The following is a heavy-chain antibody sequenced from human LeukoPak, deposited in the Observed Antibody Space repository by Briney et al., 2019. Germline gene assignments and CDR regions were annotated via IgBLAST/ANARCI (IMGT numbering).Heavy chain of an antibody. CDR2: INHSGST. J-gene: IGHJ4*02. Sequence: SETLSLTCAVYGGSFSGYYWSWIRQPPGKGLEWIGEINHSGSTNYNPSLKSLVTISVDTSKNQFSLKLSSVTAADTAVYYCARGLYSYGYGRYWGQGTLVTVSS. D-gene: IGHD5-18*01. CDR3: ARGLYSYGYGRY. CDR1: GGSFSGYY. V-gene: IGHV4-34*01.